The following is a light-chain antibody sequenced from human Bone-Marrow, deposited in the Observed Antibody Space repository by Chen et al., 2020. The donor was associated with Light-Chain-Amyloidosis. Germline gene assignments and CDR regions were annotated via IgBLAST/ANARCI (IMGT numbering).Light chain of an antibody. CDR2: EVT. J-gene: IGLJ1*01. Sequence: QSALTQPASVSGSPGQSITISCTGTSSDVGGDNHVSWYQQHPDKAPKLMIYEVTNRPSWVPERFSGSTSDNTASLTISGLQTEDEADYFCSSYTITNTLVVGSGTRVTVL. V-gene: IGLV2-14*01. CDR1: SSDVGGDNH. CDR3: SSYTITNTLV.